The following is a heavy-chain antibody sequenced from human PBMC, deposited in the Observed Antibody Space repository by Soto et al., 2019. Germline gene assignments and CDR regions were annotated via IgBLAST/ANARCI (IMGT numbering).Heavy chain of an antibody. V-gene: IGHV4-31*03. CDR1: GCSISSGGYY. J-gene: IGHJ4*02. CDR2: IYYSGST. Sequence: SETLSLTCTVSGCSISSGGYYWSWIRQHPGKGLEWIGYIYYSGSTNYNPSLKSRVTISVDTSKKQISLNLNSVTAADTAVYYCASGVSGKGDSYDYWGQGTLVTVSS. CDR3: ASGVSGKGDSYDY. D-gene: IGHD3-10*01.